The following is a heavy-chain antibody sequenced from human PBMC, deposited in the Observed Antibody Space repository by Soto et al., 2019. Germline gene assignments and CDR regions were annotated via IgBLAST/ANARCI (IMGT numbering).Heavy chain of an antibody. J-gene: IGHJ4*02. D-gene: IGHD7-27*01. CDR3: AKDRAPSSSGSLTGTNY. V-gene: IGHV3-23*01. Sequence: GGSLRLSCAASGFTFSTYAMSWVRRAPGKGLEWVSSISGSGGYTYYADSVKGRFTISRDNSKNMLYLQMNSLRAEDTAVYYCAKDRAPSSSGSLTGTNYWGQGTLVTVSS. CDR2: ISGSGGYT. CDR1: GFTFSTYA.